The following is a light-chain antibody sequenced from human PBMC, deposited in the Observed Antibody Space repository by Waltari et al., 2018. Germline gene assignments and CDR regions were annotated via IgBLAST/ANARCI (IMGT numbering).Light chain of an antibody. J-gene: IGLJ2*01. Sequence: QVVLTQSPSASASLGASVKLTCTLSRGYTYYAITGHQKRPGKGPRYLMRLNADGSHTMGDGLPHRFSGSSSGADRYLTISSLQSEDEADYYCQTWDSGIWVFGGGTKLTVL. V-gene: IGLV4-69*01. CDR3: QTWDSGIWV. CDR1: RGYTYYA. CDR2: LNADGSH.